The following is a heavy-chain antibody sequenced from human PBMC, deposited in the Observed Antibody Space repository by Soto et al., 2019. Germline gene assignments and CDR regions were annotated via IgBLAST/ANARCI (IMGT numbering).Heavy chain of an antibody. CDR2: INHSGSS. CDR3: ARGERTLLGGMVV. D-gene: IGHD3-10*01. J-gene: IGHJ6*04. CDR1: GGSFRGYY. Sequence: SETLSLTCTVSGGSFRGYYWGWVRQPPGKGLEWIGEINHSGSSNYHPSLKSRVTISVATSKNQFSLTVNSVTPADTAVYYCARGERTLLGGMVVCGKAITVTVYS. V-gene: IGHV4-34*01.